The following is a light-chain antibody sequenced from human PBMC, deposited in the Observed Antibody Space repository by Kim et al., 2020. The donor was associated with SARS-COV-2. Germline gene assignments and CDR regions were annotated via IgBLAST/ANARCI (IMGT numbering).Light chain of an antibody. Sequence: VSTVQTASITCAGDKVGDKYACWYQQKPGQSPVMIIYQDSKRPSGIPERFSGSNSGNTATLTICGTQAMDEADYYCQAWDSSTYVFGTGTKVTVL. J-gene: IGLJ1*01. CDR1: KVGDKY. CDR2: QDS. CDR3: QAWDSSTYV. V-gene: IGLV3-1*01.